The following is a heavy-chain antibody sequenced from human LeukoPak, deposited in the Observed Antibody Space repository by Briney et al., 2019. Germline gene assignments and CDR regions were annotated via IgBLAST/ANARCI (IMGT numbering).Heavy chain of an antibody. CDR3: ARGPTIFGVVINYFDY. CDR2: INHSGST. CDR1: GGSFSGCY. Sequence: PSETLSLTCAVYGGSFSGCYWGWIRQPPGKGLEWIGEINHSGSTNYNPSLKSRVTISVDTSKNQFSLKLSSVTAADSAVYYRARGPTIFGVVINYFDYWGQGTLVTVSS. D-gene: IGHD3-3*01. J-gene: IGHJ4*02. V-gene: IGHV4-34*01.